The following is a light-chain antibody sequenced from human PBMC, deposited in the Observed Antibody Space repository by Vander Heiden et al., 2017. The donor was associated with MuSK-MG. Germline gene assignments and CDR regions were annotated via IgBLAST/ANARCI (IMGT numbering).Light chain of an antibody. CDR3: QTWDSSTAV. Sequence: SFELTQPPSVSVTPGQTASIPCSGDKMGDKYACWYQQKPGQSPVLVIYQDSKRPPGIPERFSGSKSGNTATLTISGTQAMDEADYYCQTWDSSTAVFGGGTKVTVL. J-gene: IGLJ2*01. CDR1: KMGDKY. V-gene: IGLV3-1*01. CDR2: QDS.